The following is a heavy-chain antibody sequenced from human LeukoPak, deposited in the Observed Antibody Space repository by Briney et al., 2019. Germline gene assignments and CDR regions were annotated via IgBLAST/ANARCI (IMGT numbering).Heavy chain of an antibody. Sequence: SQTLSLTCTVSGGSISSGGYYWSWIRRYPGKGLEWIGYIYYSGSTYYNPSLKSRVTISVDTSKNQFSLKLSSVTAADTAVYYCARLDYGDYNNWFDPWGQGTLVTVSS. CDR1: GGSISSGGYY. CDR3: ARLDYGDYNNWFDP. D-gene: IGHD4-17*01. V-gene: IGHV4-31*03. J-gene: IGHJ5*02. CDR2: IYYSGST.